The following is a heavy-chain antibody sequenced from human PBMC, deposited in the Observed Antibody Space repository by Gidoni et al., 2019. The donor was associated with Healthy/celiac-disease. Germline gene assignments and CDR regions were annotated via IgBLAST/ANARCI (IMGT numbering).Heavy chain of an antibody. CDR2: IYSGGST. CDR3: ARTRPEGYSGYDTYYYGMDV. Sequence: EVQLVESGGGLVQPGGSLRLSCAASGFTVSSNYMSWVRQAPGKGLEWVSVIYSGGSTYYADSVKGRFTISRDNSKNTLYLQMNSLRAEDTAVYYCARTRPEGYSGYDTYYYGMDVWGQGTTVTVSS. V-gene: IGHV3-66*01. J-gene: IGHJ6*02. D-gene: IGHD5-12*01. CDR1: GFTVSSNY.